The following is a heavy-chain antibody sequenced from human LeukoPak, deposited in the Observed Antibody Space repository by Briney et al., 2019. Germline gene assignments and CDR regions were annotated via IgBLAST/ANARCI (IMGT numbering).Heavy chain of an antibody. CDR2: INPSGGST. CDR3: ARGPSYTSSWFDY. V-gene: IGHV1-46*01. J-gene: IGHJ4*02. Sequence: ASVKVSCKASGYTFTSYGISWVRQAPGQGLEWMGIINPSGGSTNYAQKFQGRVTMTRDTSTGTVYMELSSLRSEDTAVYYCARGPSYTSSWFDYWGQGTPVTVSS. D-gene: IGHD6-13*01. CDR1: GYTFTSYG.